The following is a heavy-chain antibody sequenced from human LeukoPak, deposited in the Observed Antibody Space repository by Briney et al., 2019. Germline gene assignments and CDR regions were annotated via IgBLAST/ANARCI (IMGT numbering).Heavy chain of an antibody. CDR2: IYYSGST. D-gene: IGHD3-22*01. J-gene: IGHJ4*02. V-gene: IGHV4-30-4*01. CDR3: ARGGYYYDSSGYLTN. CDR1: GGSISSGDYS. Sequence: SQTLSLTCTVSGGSISSGDYSWSWIRQPPGKGLEWIGYIYYSGSTYYNPSLKSRVTISVDTSKNQFSLKLSSVTAADTAVDYCARGGYYYDSSGYLTNWGQGTLVTVPS.